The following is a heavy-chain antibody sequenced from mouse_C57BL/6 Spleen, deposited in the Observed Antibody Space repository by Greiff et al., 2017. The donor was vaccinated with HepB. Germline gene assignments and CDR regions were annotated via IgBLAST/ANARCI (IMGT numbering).Heavy chain of an antibody. Sequence: QVHVKQSGPELVKPGASVKISCKASGYAFSSSWMNWVKQRPGKGLEWIGRIYPGDGDTNYNGKFKGKATLTADKSSSTAYMQLSSLTSEDSAVYFCARLGDYDGYAMDYWGQGTSVTVSS. CDR3: ARLGDYDGYAMDY. J-gene: IGHJ4*01. CDR2: IYPGDGDT. D-gene: IGHD2-4*01. V-gene: IGHV1-82*01. CDR1: GYAFSSSW.